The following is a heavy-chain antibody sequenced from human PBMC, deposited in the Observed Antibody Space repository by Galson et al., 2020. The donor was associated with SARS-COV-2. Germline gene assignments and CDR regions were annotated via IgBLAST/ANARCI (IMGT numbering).Heavy chain of an antibody. CDR2: INPISGDT. Sequence: ASVKVSCKTSGIPFTASHMHWVRQTPGQGLEWMGRINPISGDTDYAQRFQGRVTMTTDASIATAYMDLINLRSDDSAVYYCATTVASTNYNWLDPWGQGTLVTVSS. J-gene: IGHJ5*02. V-gene: IGHV1-2*06. CDR1: GIPFTASH. CDR3: ATTVASTNYNWLDP. D-gene: IGHD7-27*01.